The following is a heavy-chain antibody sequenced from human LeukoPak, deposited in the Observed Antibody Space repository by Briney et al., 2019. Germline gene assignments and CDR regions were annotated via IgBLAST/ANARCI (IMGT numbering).Heavy chain of an antibody. CDR3: ARDPYSSGWYGNDNSYWFDP. CDR1: GFTLSSYW. CDR2: IKQDGSEK. D-gene: IGHD6-19*01. V-gene: IGHV3-7*01. Sequence: GGSLRLSCAASGFTLSSYWMSWVRQAPGKGLEWVANIKQDGSEKYYVDSVKGRFTISRENAKNSLYLQMHSLRAEDTAVYYCARDPYSSGWYGNDNSYWFDPWGQGTLVTVSS. J-gene: IGHJ5*02.